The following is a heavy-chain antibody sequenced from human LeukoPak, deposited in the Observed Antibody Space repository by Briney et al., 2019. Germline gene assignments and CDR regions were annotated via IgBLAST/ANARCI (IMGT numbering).Heavy chain of an antibody. CDR3: AREGCSSTSCLEGFDY. Sequence: PGGSLRLSCAASGFTFSSYSMNWVRQAPGKGLEWVSSISSSSSYIYYADSVKGRFTISRDNAKNSLYLQMNSLRAEDTAVYYCAREGCSSTSCLEGFDYWGQGTLVTVSS. V-gene: IGHV3-21*01. J-gene: IGHJ4*02. CDR1: GFTFSSYS. CDR2: ISSSSSYI. D-gene: IGHD2-2*01.